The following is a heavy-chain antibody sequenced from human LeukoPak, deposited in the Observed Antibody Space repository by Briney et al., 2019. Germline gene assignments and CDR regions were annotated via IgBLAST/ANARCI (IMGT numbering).Heavy chain of an antibody. CDR3: AKNRDYYDSSGYYLD. V-gene: IGHV3-23*01. Sequence: GGSLRLSCAASGFTFSSYAMSWVRQAPGKGLEWVSAISGSGGSTYYADSVKGRFTISRDNSKNTLYLQMNSLRAEDTAVYHCAKNRDYYDSSGYYLDWGQGTLVTVSS. CDR2: ISGSGGST. CDR1: GFTFSSYA. D-gene: IGHD3-22*01. J-gene: IGHJ4*02.